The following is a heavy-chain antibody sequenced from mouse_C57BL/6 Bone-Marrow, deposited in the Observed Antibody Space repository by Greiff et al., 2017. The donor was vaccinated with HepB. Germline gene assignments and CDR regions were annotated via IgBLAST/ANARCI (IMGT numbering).Heavy chain of an antibody. Sequence: EVHLVESGGGLVKPGGSLKLSCAASGFTFSSYAMSWVRQTPEKRLEWVATISDGGSYTYYPDNVKGRFTISRDNAKNNLYLQMSQLKSEDTAMYYCARDPIYYYGSSYAMDYWGQGTSVTVSS. D-gene: IGHD1-1*01. V-gene: IGHV5-4*01. CDR2: ISDGGSYT. J-gene: IGHJ4*01. CDR1: GFTFSSYA. CDR3: ARDPIYYYGSSYAMDY.